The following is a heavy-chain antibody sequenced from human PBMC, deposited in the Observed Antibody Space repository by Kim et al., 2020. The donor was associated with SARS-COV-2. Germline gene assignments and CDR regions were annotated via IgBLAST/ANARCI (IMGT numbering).Heavy chain of an antibody. V-gene: IGHV4-59*08. Sequence: YHPSLKRLLTISIDTSKNQFSLKLSSVTAADTAVYYCARHNSGGTFLLGYWGQGTLVTVSS. J-gene: IGHJ4*02. CDR3: ARHNSGGTFLLGY. D-gene: IGHD2-21*01.